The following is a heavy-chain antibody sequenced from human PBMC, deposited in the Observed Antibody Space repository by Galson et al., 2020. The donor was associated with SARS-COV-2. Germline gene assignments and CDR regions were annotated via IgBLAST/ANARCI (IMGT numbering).Heavy chain of an antibody. CDR2: IGSSSSYI. CDR1: GFTFNSYA. J-gene: IGHJ3*02. CDR3: ARDSWSYDAFEN. D-gene: IGHD2-15*01. Sequence: GESLKISCAASGFTFNSYAMGWVRQAPGKGLEWVSSIGSSSSYIYYADSVKGRFTLSRDNAKNSLYLQMNSLRAEDTAVYYCARDSWSYDAFENWGQGTMVTVSS. V-gene: IGHV3-21*06.